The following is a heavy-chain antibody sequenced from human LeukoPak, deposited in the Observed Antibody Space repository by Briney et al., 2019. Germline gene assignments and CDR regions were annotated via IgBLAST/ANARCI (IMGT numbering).Heavy chain of an antibody. CDR3: ARAPGYSLGL. Sequence: PSETLSLTCTVSGGSISSGGYYWRWIRQSAGKGLEWIGRVYSSGTTNYNPTLESRVTISVDTSMNQFSLKVTSVTAADTAVYYCARAPGYSLGLWGQGTLVTVSS. V-gene: IGHV4-61*02. D-gene: IGHD5-18*01. CDR1: GGSISSGGYY. J-gene: IGHJ4*02. CDR2: VYSSGTT.